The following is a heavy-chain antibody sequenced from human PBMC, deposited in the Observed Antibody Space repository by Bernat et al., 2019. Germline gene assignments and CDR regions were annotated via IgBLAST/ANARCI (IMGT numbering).Heavy chain of an antibody. D-gene: IGHD6-6*01. V-gene: IGHV1-18*01. CDR2: ISAYNGNT. Sequence: QVQLVQSGAEVKKPGASVKVSCKASGYTFTSYGISWVRQAPGQGLEWMGWISAYNGNTNYAQKLQGRVTMTTATTTSTATMELRSLRSDATAVYYCARDSSSSGKGNDYWGQGTLVTVSS. J-gene: IGHJ4*02. CDR1: GYTFTSYG. CDR3: ARDSSSSGKGNDY.